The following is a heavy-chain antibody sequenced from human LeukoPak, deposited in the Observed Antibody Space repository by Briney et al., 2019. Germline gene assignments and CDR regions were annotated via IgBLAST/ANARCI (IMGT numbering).Heavy chain of an antibody. D-gene: IGHD5-18*01. CDR1: GGSISSYY. CDR2: IYYSGST. Sequence: PSETLSLTCTVSGGSISSYYWSWIRQPPGKGLEWIGYIYYSGSTNYNPSLKSRVTISVDTSENQFSLKLSSVTAADTAVYYCARGGYSYGFDYWGQGTLVTVSS. J-gene: IGHJ4*02. V-gene: IGHV4-59*01. CDR3: ARGGYSYGFDY.